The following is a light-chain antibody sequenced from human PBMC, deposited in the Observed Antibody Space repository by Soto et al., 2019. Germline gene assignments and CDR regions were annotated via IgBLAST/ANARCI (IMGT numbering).Light chain of an antibody. CDR1: SSDVGGYNY. Sequence: QSALTQPASVSGSPGQSITISCTGTSSDVGGYNYVAWYQQHPGKAPRLMIYEVSNRPSGVSNRFSGSKSGSTASLTISGLQAEDEADYYCSSYTKTNTVVFGGGTKVTVL. CDR2: EVS. J-gene: IGLJ2*01. CDR3: SSYTKTNTVV. V-gene: IGLV2-14*01.